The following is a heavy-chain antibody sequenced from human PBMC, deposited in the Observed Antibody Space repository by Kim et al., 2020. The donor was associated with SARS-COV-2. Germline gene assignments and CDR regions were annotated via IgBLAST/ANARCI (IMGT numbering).Heavy chain of an antibody. CDR3: AKEIRRITIFGVVKHYYYGMDV. J-gene: IGHJ6*02. D-gene: IGHD3-3*01. Sequence: GGSLRLSCAASGFTFDDYAMHWVRQAPGKGLEWVSGISWNSGSIGYADSVKGRFTISRDNAKNSLYLQMNSLRAEDTALYYCAKEIRRITIFGVVKHYYYGMDVWGQGTTVTVSS. CDR1: GFTFDDYA. CDR2: ISWNSGSI. V-gene: IGHV3-9*01.